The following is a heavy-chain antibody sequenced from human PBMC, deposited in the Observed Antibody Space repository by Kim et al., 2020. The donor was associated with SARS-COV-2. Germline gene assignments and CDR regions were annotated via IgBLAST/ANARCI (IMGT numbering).Heavy chain of an antibody. D-gene: IGHD1-1*01. CDR3: ARTTKSGPFDY. Sequence: SETLSLTCTVSGGSISSSSYYWGWIRQPPGKGLEWIGSIYYSGSTYYNPSLKSRVTISVDTSKNQFSLKLSSVTAADTAVYYCARTTKSGPFDYWGQGTLVTVSS. CDR2: IYYSGST. CDR1: GGSISSSSYY. J-gene: IGHJ4*02. V-gene: IGHV4-39*01.